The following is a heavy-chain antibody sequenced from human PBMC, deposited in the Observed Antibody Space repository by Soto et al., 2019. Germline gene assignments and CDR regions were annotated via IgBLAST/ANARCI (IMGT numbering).Heavy chain of an antibody. D-gene: IGHD3-22*01. CDR2: IKQDGSEK. Sequence: GGALRLSCAASGFTFITYWMSWVLQAPWKGLEWVANIKQDGSEKYYVDSVKGRFTISRDNAKNSLYLQMNSLRAEDTAVYYCAKEWVYDTSGWSFDYWGQGTLVTVSS. CDR3: AKEWVYDTSGWSFDY. J-gene: IGHJ4*02. CDR1: GFTFITYW. V-gene: IGHV3-7*01.